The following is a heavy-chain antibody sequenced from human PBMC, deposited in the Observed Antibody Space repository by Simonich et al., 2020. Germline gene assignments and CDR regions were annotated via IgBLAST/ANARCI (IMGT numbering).Heavy chain of an antibody. V-gene: IGHV4-34*01. CDR3: ARGLRVAAAGTAFQH. Sequence: QVQLQQWGAGLLKPSETLSLTCAVYGGSFSGYYWSWIRQPPGTGREWIGEINHSGSTNYDPSLKSRVTISVDTSKNQFSLKLSSVTAADTAVYYCARGLRVAAAGTAFQHWGQGTLVTVSS. CDR1: GGSFSGYY. D-gene: IGHD6-13*01. J-gene: IGHJ1*01. CDR2: INHSGST.